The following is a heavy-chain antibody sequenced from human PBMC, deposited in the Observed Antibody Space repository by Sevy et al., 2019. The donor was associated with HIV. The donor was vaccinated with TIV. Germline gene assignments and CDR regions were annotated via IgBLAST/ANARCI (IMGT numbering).Heavy chain of an antibody. CDR1: GSSISSSGYY. J-gene: IGHJ4*02. CDR2: ILYSGST. CDR3: AGPILTYRSGWSYYDH. V-gene: IGHV4-39*01. D-gene: IGHD6-19*01. Sequence: SETLSLTCTVSGSSISSSGYYWGWILQPPWKGLEWIAIILYSGSTYYNPSPRGRVTISADASKNQFSLKLNSVTAADTAVYYCAGPILTYRSGWSYYDHWGQGTVVTVSS.